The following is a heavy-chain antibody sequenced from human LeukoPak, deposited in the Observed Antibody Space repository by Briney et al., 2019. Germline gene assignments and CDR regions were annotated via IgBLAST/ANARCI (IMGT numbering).Heavy chain of an antibody. V-gene: IGHV1-69*04. CDR3: ARAGEYDYVWGSYRYVGQSYFDY. CDR2: IIPILGIA. Sequence: GASVKVSCKASGGTFSSYAISWVRQAPGQGLEWMGRIIPILGIANYAQKFQGRVTITADKSTSTAYMELSSLRSEDTAVYYCARAGEYDYVWGSYRYVGQSYFDYWGQGTLVTVSS. J-gene: IGHJ4*02. D-gene: IGHD3-16*02. CDR1: GGTFSSYA.